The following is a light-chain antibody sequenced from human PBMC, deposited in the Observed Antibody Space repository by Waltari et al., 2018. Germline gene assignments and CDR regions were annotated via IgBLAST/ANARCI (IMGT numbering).Light chain of an antibody. CDR2: EVS. V-gene: IGLV2-14*01. CDR3: SSYTSSSTRV. Sequence: QSALTQPASVSGSPGQSIPISCTGTSSDVGHYNYVSWYQQHPGKAPKLMIYEVSNRPSGVSNRFSGSKSGNTASLTISGLQAEDEADYYCSSYTSSSTRVFGGGTKLTVL. J-gene: IGLJ3*02. CDR1: SSDVGHYNY.